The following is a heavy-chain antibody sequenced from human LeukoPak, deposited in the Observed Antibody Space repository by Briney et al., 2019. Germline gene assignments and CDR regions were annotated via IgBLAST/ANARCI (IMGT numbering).Heavy chain of an antibody. CDR2: INHSGST. CDR1: GGSFSGYY. D-gene: IGHD4-17*01. V-gene: IGHV4-34*01. J-gene: IGHJ4*02. CDR3: ARDSDGDSFDY. Sequence: SETLSLTCAVYGGSFSGYYWSWIRQPPGKGLEWIGEINHSGSTNYNPSLKSRVTISVDTSKNQFSLKLSSVTAADTAVYYCARDSDGDSFDYWGQGTLVTVSS.